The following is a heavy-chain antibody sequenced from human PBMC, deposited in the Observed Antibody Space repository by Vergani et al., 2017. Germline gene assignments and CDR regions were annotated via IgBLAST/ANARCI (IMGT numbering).Heavy chain of an antibody. V-gene: IGHV3-13*04. J-gene: IGHJ6*02. D-gene: IGHD6-13*01. CDR3: AKAAQTAAGTGYYYYGMDV. Sequence: EVQLVESGGGLVQPGGSLRLSCAASGFTFSSYDMHWVRQATGKGLEWVSAIGTAGDTYYPGSVKGRFTISRENAKNALYLQMNSLRAGDTAVYYCAKAAQTAAGTGYYYYGMDVWGQGTTVTVSS. CDR1: GFTFSSYD. CDR2: IGTAGDT.